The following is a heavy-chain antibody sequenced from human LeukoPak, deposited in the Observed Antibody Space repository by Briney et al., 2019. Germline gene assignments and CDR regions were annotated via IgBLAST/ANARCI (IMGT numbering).Heavy chain of an antibody. J-gene: IGHJ6*02. D-gene: IGHD6-19*01. CDR1: NGSLGGDY. V-gene: IGHV4-34*01. CDR3: ARAAVAGPYYGMDV. Sequence: SETLSLTCAVYNGSLGGDYWSWIRQPPGKGLEWIGEINHSGYTNYNPSLESRVTISVDTSKNQFSLKLSSVTAADTAVYYCARAAVAGPYYGMDVWGQGTTVTVSS. CDR2: INHSGYT.